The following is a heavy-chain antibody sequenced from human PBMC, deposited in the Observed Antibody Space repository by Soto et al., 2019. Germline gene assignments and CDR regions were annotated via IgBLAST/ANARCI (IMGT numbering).Heavy chain of an antibody. Sequence: SETLSLTCTVSGGSISSYYWSWIRQPPGKGLEWIGYIYYSGSTNYNPSLKSRVTISVDTSKNQFSLKLSSVTAADTAVYYCARVTSGWYWFDPWGQGTLVTVSS. J-gene: IGHJ5*02. V-gene: IGHV4-59*01. CDR3: ARVTSGWYWFDP. D-gene: IGHD6-19*01. CDR2: IYYSGST. CDR1: GGSISSYY.